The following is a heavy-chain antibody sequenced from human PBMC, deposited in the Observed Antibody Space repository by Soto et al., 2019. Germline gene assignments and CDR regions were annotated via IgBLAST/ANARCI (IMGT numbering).Heavy chain of an antibody. CDR1: GGSISSYY. D-gene: IGHD2-15*01. V-gene: IGHV4-4*07. CDR3: ASDLTCIYGSGVPLYYYYGMDV. Sequence: LSLTCTVSGGSISSYYWSWIRQPAGKGLEWIGRIYTSGSTNYNPSLKSRVPMSVDTSKNQFSLKLSSVTAADTAVYYCASDLTCIYGSGVPLYYYYGMDVWGQGTSVTVSS. CDR2: IYTSGST. J-gene: IGHJ6*02.